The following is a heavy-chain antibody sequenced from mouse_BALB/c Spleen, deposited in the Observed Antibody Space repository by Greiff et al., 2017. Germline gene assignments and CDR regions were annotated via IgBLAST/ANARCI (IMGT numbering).Heavy chain of an antibody. CDR2: ISPGNSDT. CDR1: GYTFTSYW. D-gene: IGHD2-14*01. V-gene: IGHV1-5*01. Sequence: VQLQQSGTVLARPGASVKMSCKASGYTFTSYWMHWVKQRPGQGLEWIGAISPGNSDTSYNQKFKGKAKLTAVTSTSTAYMELSSLTNEDSAVYYCTRWDRYSYAMDDWGQGTSVTVSS. CDR3: TRWDRYSYAMDD. J-gene: IGHJ4*01.